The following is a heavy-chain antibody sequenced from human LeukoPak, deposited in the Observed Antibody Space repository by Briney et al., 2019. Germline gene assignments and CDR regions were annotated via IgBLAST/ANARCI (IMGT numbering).Heavy chain of an antibody. V-gene: IGHV4-31*03. CDR3: ASSYGSGSYQYIIGDLPIYGMDV. J-gene: IGHJ6*04. D-gene: IGHD3-10*01. CDR2: IYYSGST. CDR1: GGSISSGGYY. Sequence: SQTLSLTCTVSGGSISSGGYYWSWIRQHLGKGLEWIGYIYYSGSTYYDPSLKSRVTISVDTSKNQFSLKLSSVTAADTAVYYCASSYGSGSYQYIIGDLPIYGMDVWGKGTTVTVSS.